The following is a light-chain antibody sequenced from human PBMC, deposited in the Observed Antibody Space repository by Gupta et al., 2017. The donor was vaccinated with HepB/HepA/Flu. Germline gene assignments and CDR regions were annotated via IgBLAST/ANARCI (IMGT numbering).Light chain of an antibody. CDR3: QQRDSTPVT. Sequence: DIQMTQSPSSLSAFVGDRVTITCRASQSIAGFLNWYQQKPGKAPKLLISAASTVQSGAPSRFSGSGSGTDFTLTINRRQSEDFATYYCQQRDSTPVTFGRGTKVDIK. V-gene: IGKV1-39*01. CDR1: QSIAGF. CDR2: AAS. J-gene: IGKJ4*01.